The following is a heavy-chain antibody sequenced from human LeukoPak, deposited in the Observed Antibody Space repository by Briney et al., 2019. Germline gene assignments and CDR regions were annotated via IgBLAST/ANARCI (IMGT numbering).Heavy chain of an antibody. V-gene: IGHV3-48*01. CDR2: ISSSSSTI. J-gene: IGHJ4*02. CDR3: ARDGGDGYNEGYFDY. Sequence: GGSLRLSCAASGFTFSSYSMTWVRQAPGKGLEWVSYISSSSSTIYYADSVKGRFTISRDNAKNSLYLQMNSLRAEDTAVYYCARDGGDGYNEGYFDYWGQGTLVTVSS. D-gene: IGHD5-24*01. CDR1: GFTFSSYS.